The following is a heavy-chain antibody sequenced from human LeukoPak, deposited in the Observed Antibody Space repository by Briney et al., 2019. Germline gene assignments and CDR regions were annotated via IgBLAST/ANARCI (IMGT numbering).Heavy chain of an antibody. CDR2: IDYSGST. Sequence: SQTLSLTCTVSGGSVSSSTYQWGWIRQPPGKGLEWIGVIDYSGSTHYNPSLKSRVYISVDTSKNQFSLKVTSVTAADTAVYYCATYSGNPRSFLSWGQGTLVTVSS. J-gene: IGHJ5*02. D-gene: IGHD1-26*01. CDR1: GGSVSSSTYQ. V-gene: IGHV4-39*01. CDR3: ATYSGNPRSFLS.